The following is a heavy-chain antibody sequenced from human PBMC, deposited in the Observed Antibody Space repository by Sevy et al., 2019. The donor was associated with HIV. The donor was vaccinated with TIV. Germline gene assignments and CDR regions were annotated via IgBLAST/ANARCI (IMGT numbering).Heavy chain of an antibody. D-gene: IGHD3-22*01. J-gene: IGHJ4*02. CDR3: ASRAPYYYDSSGYQGYYFDY. CDR1: GGSISSSSYY. Sequence: ETLSLTCTVSGGSISSSSYYWGWIRQPPGKGLEWIGSIYYSGSTYYNPSLKSRVTISVDTSKNQFSLKLSSVTAADTGVYYCASRAPYYYDSSGYQGYYFDYWGQGTLVTVSS. V-gene: IGHV4-39*01. CDR2: IYYSGST.